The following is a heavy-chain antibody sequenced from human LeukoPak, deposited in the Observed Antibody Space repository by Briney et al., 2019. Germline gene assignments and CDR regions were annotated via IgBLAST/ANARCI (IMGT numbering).Heavy chain of an antibody. CDR1: GFTFSSYS. Sequence: PGGSLRLSCAASGFTFSSYSMNWVRKAPGKGLEWVSYISSSSSTIYYADSVKGRFTISRDNAKNSLYLQMNSLRAEDTAVYYCARDRTDWGPVFDYWGQGTLVTVSS. CDR3: ARDRTDWGPVFDY. CDR2: ISSSSSTI. J-gene: IGHJ4*02. V-gene: IGHV3-48*01. D-gene: IGHD3/OR15-3a*01.